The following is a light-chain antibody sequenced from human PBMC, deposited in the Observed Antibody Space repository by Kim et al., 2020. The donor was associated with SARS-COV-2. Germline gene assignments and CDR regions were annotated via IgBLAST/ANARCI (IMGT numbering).Light chain of an antibody. V-gene: IGKV3D-20*01. CDR3: QIYGTSPRYT. J-gene: IGKJ2*01. CDR2: GGD. Sequence: SRGERATLSCGTSESVRTKYLAWYQQRPGLAPRLLIYGGDTRATGIPDRFSASGSGTDFTLTISRLEPEDFAMYYCQIYGTSPRYTFGPGTKLEI. CDR1: ESVRTKY.